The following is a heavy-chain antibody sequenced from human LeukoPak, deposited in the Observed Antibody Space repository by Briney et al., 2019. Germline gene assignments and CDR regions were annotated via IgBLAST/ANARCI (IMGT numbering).Heavy chain of an antibody. V-gene: IGHV3-11*01. CDR1: GFTFSDYY. CDR3: ATVPLAAAGTDYYYYGMDV. D-gene: IGHD6-13*01. CDR2: ISSSGSTI. Sequence: GGSLRLSCAASGFTFSDYYMSWIRQAPGKGLEWVSDISSSGSTIYYADSVKGRFTISRDNAKNSLYLQMNSLRAEDTAVYYCATVPLAAAGTDYYYYGMDVWGQGTTVTVSS. J-gene: IGHJ6*02.